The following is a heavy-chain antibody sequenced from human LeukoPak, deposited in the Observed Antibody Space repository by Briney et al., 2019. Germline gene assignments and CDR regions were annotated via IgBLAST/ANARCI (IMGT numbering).Heavy chain of an antibody. CDR3: VRDFSLTRLERPFDS. D-gene: IGHD1-1*01. CDR2: IWNDGSNK. Sequence: GGSLRLSCAASGFTFSNYGMHWVRQAPGKGLEWVAVIWNDGSNKYYADSVKGRFTISRDNSKNTLYLQMNSLRAEDTAVYYCVRDFSLTRLERPFDSWGQGTLVTVSS. J-gene: IGHJ4*02. V-gene: IGHV3-33*08. CDR1: GFTFSNYG.